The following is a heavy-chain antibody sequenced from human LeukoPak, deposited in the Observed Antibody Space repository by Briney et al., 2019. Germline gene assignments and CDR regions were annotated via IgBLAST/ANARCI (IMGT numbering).Heavy chain of an antibody. D-gene: IGHD3-22*01. Sequence: GGSLRLSCAASGFTFSSYGMHWVRQAPGKGLEWVAVISYDGSNKYYADSVKGRFTISRDNSKNTLYLQMNSLRAEDTAVYYCAKDGGGSDSSAFDIWGQGTMVTVSS. CDR2: ISYDGSNK. CDR3: AKDGGGSDSSAFDI. V-gene: IGHV3-30*18. CDR1: GFTFSSYG. J-gene: IGHJ3*02.